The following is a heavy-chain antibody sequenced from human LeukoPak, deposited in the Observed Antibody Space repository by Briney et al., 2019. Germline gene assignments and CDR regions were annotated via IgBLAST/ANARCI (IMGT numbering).Heavy chain of an antibody. V-gene: IGHV4-59*13. J-gene: IGHJ5*02. Sequence: SETLSLTRAVSGGSISSDYWNWIRHPPGEGDEGMGYIYYSGSTNYNPSLKSRVTISVDTSKNQFSLKLNSVTAADTAVYYCARGLEKYDFWSGFDPWGQGTLVTVSS. CDR1: GGSISSDY. CDR3: ARGLEKYDFWSGFDP. CDR2: IYYSGST. D-gene: IGHD3-3*01.